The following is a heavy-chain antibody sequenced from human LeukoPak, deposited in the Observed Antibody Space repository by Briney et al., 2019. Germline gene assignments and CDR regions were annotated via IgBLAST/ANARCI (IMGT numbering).Heavy chain of an antibody. CDR1: GFTFSSYG. D-gene: IGHD3-22*01. CDR3: AKDRPYYYDSSGYYPDY. Sequence: WRSLRLSCAASGFTFSSYGMHWVRQAPGKGLEWVAVISYDGSNKYYADSVKGRFTISRDNSKNTLYLQMNSLRAEDTAVYYCAKDRPYYYDSSGYYPDYWGQGTMVTVSS. V-gene: IGHV3-30*18. CDR2: ISYDGSNK. J-gene: IGHJ4*02.